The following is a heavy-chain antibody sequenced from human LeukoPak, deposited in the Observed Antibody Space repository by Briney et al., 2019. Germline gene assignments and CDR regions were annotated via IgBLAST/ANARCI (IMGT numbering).Heavy chain of an antibody. CDR1: GFTFSSYA. V-gene: IGHV3-23*01. D-gene: IGHD3-22*01. Sequence: GGSLRLSCAASGFTFSSYAMSWVRQAPGKGLEWVSGISGSGSSTYYADSVTGRFTISRDNAKNSLYLQMNSLRAEDTAVYYCARGLHYYDSSGYYYPDAFDIWGQGTMVTVSS. CDR2: ISGSGSST. J-gene: IGHJ3*02. CDR3: ARGLHYYDSSGYYYPDAFDI.